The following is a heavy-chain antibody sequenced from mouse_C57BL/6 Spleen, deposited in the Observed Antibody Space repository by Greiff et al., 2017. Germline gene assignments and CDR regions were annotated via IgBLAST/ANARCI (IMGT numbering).Heavy chain of an antibody. Sequence: VQLQQSGPELVKPGASVKISCKASGYTFTDYYMNWVKQSHGKSLEWIGDINPNNGGTSYNQKFKGKATLTVDKSSSTAYMELRSLTSEDSAVYYCARCPYYYGSSYFDYCGQGTTLTVSS. J-gene: IGHJ2*01. CDR2: INPNNGGT. V-gene: IGHV1-26*01. CDR3: ARCPYYYGSSYFDY. D-gene: IGHD1-1*01. CDR1: GYTFTDYY.